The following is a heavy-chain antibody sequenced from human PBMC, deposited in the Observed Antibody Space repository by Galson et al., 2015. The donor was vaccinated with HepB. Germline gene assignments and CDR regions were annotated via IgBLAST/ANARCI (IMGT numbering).Heavy chain of an antibody. CDR1: GFTFSSYA. V-gene: IGHV3-23*01. CDR3: AKSLGSYLRGVDV. D-gene: IGHD1-26*01. Sequence: SLRLSCAASGFTFSSYAMSWVRQAPGKGLEWVSAISGSGGSTYYADSVKGRFTISRDNSKNMMYLQMNSLRAEDTAEYYCAKSLGSYLRGVDVWGQGTTVTVSS. J-gene: IGHJ6*02. CDR2: ISGSGGST.